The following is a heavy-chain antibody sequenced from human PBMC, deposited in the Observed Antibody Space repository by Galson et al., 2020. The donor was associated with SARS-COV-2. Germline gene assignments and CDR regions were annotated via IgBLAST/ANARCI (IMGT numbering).Heavy chain of an antibody. CDR1: GGSFSGYY. J-gene: IGHJ4*02. CDR2: INHSGTT. Sequence: SQASETLSLTCAVYGGSFSGYYWTWVRQTPGKGLEWIGEINHSGTTSYNPSLKGRVSISVDTSKNQFSLKVSSVTAADRGVYYCARGARDIIVLVITSVSCSFDFWGQGTLVTVSS. CDR3: ARGARDIIVLVITSVSCSFDF. D-gene: IGHD3-22*01. V-gene: IGHV4-34*01.